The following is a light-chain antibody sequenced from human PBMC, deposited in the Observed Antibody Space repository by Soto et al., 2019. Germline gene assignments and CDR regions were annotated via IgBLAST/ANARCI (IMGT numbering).Light chain of an antibody. J-gene: IGKJ2*03. CDR1: QDINVY. V-gene: IGKV1-39*01. CDR2: SAS. Sequence: DIQMTQSPSSVSASIVDTVTITCRASQDINVYLNWYQQKPGEVPKLLIYSASSLHSGVPSRFTGSGSETDFTLTIRSLQPEDFATYYCQHAYVAPYSFGQGTKVDIK. CDR3: QHAYVAPYS.